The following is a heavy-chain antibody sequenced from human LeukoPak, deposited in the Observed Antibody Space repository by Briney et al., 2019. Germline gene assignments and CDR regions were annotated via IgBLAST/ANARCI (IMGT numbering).Heavy chain of an antibody. D-gene: IGHD6-6*01. CDR1: GGTFSSYA. Sequence: SVKVSCKASGGTFSSYAISWVRQAPGQGLEWMGGIIPILGTANYAQRFQGRVTITTDESTSTAYMELSSLRSEDTAVYYCAGGRSSSSGHMDVWGKRTTVTVSS. J-gene: IGHJ6*03. CDR2: IIPILGTA. V-gene: IGHV1-69*05. CDR3: AGGRSSSSGHMDV.